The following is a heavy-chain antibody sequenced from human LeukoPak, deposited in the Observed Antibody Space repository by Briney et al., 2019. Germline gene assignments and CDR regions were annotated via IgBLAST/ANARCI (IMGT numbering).Heavy chain of an antibody. D-gene: IGHD1-26*01. Sequence: SETLSLTCTVSGGSISTYYWSWIRQPPGKGLEWIGHIYYSGGTNYSPSLKTRVTISVDTSKNQFSLKLSSVTAADTAVYYCARYPAYGGTYYFGYWGQGTLVTVPS. J-gene: IGHJ4*02. CDR1: GGSISTYY. V-gene: IGHV4-59*01. CDR2: IYYSGGT. CDR3: ARYPAYGGTYYFGY.